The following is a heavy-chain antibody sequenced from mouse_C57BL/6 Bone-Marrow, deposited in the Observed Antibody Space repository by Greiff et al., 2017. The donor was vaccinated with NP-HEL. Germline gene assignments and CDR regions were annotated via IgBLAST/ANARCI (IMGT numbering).Heavy chain of an antibody. D-gene: IGHD5-1*01. V-gene: IGHV14-4*01. CDR2: IDPENGDT. CDR1: GFNIKDDY. J-gene: IGHJ1*03. CDR3: TTRTAWYFDV. Sequence: EVQLQQSGAELVRPGASVKLSCTASGFNIKDDYMHWVKQRPEPGLEWIGWIDPENGDTEYASKFQGTATITADTSSNTAYLQLSSLTSEDTAVYYCTTRTAWYFDVWGTGTTVTVSS.